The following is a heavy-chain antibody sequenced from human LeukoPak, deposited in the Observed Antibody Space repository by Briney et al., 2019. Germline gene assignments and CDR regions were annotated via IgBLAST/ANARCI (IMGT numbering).Heavy chain of an antibody. CDR2: ITNSGSTI. CDR1: GFSFSDYY. D-gene: IGHD2-2*01. V-gene: IGHV3-11*01. Sequence: EGSLRLSCAASGFSFSDYYMRWVRQAPGKGLEWISDITNSGSTIYYAESVKGRFTISRDDAKNSLYEQMNNLRAEDTAVYYCARDRDCGTTTCSVDYWGQGTLVTVSS. J-gene: IGHJ4*02. CDR3: ARDRDCGTTTCSVDY.